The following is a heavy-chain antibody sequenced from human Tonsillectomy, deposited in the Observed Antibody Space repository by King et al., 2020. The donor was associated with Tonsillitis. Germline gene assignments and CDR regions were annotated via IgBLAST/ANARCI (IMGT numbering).Heavy chain of an antibody. CDR1: GFTFSSFA. Sequence: VQLVESGGGVVQPGRSLRLSCAASGFTFSSFAMHWVRQAPGKGLEWVAAISYDGSNKYYADSVMGRFTISRDNSKNTLYLQMNSLRAEDTAVYYCASPRQDYWGQGTLVTVSS. V-gene: IGHV3-30-3*01. J-gene: IGHJ4*02. CDR3: ASPRQDY. CDR2: ISYDGSNK.